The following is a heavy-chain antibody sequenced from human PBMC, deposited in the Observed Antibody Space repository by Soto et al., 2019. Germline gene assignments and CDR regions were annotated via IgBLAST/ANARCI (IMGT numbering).Heavy chain of an antibody. V-gene: IGHV3-23*01. J-gene: IGHJ6*02. CDR3: AKAGGYYDYYNMYV. D-gene: IGHD3-10*01. Sequence: EVPLLESGGGLVQVGGSLRLSCAASGFTFSRYAMRWVRQAPGKGLECVSSISGSGSSIHYADSVKGRFTTSRDNSKNALNLQMNSLRAEDTAVYYCAKAGGYYDYYNMYVWGQGTTVTVSS. CDR1: GFTFSRYA. CDR2: ISGSGSSI.